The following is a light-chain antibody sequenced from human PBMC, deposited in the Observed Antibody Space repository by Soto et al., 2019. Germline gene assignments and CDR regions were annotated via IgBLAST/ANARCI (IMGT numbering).Light chain of an antibody. Sequence: QSVLAQPASVSGSPGQSITISCTGTSRDVGSYNLVSWYQQHPGNAPKLIIYEGTKRPSGVSYRFSGSKSGNTASLTISGLQEEDEGDYHCCSFAGSSTYVLGTGTKVTDL. CDR1: SRDVGSYNL. J-gene: IGLJ1*01. V-gene: IGLV2-23*01. CDR2: EGT. CDR3: CSFAGSSTYV.